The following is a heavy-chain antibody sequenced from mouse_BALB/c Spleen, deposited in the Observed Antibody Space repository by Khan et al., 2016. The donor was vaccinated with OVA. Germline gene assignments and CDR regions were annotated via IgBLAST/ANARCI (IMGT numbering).Heavy chain of an antibody. Sequence: EVQLVESGGDLVRPGGSLKLSCSASGFTFSTYSMSWVRQTPDKRLEWVATISSAGDYTFFPDSVKGRFTISSDNARNTLYLQMSSLRSEDTAMYYCAGHLTGSVAYWGQGTLVTVSA. CDR3: AGHLTGSVAY. CDR1: GFTFSTYS. V-gene: IGHV5-6*01. J-gene: IGHJ3*01. CDR2: ISSAGDYT. D-gene: IGHD4-1*01.